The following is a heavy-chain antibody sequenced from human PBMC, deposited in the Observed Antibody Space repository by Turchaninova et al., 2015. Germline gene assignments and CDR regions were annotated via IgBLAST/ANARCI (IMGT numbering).Heavy chain of an antibody. V-gene: IGHV3-49*03. J-gene: IGHJ4*02. Sequence: EVQLVESGGGLVQPGRSLRLSCTASGFSFGNYAMVWFRPAPGRGQEGVVFIRSKTDGGTTQYAASVKGRFTISRDDSKSIAYLQMNSLKTEDTAVYYCTRDRPIDYWGQGILVTVSS. CDR2: IRSKTDGGTT. CDR1: GFSFGNYA. CDR3: TRDRPIDY.